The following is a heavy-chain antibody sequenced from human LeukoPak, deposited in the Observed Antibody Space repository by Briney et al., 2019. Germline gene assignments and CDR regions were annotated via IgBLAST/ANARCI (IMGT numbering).Heavy chain of an antibody. J-gene: IGHJ4*02. Sequence: PSQTLSLTGTVSGGSISSGVYYWSWIRQPPGKGLEWIGCIYYSGSTYYNPSLKSRVTISVDTSKNQFSLKLSSVTAADTAVYYCASSYYYDSSGYYYFDYWGQGTLVTVSS. D-gene: IGHD3-22*01. CDR3: ASSYYYDSSGYYYFDY. V-gene: IGHV4-30-4*01. CDR2: IYYSGST. CDR1: GGSISSGVYY.